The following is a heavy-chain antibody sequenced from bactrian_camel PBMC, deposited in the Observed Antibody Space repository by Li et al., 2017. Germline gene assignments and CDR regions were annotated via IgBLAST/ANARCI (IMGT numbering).Heavy chain of an antibody. CDR2: MDRYEPT. J-gene: IGHJ4*01. Sequence: EVQLVESGGGSVQAGGSLQLSCGAAGLSFHRYCQAWFRQAPGKEREGLGAMDRYEPTSYADSVKGRFTISQDNAKNTLYLQLNSLKLEDTAMYYCAKVNGRFWPDDRPGQGTQVTVS. CDR1: GLSFHRYC. V-gene: IGHV3S42*01.